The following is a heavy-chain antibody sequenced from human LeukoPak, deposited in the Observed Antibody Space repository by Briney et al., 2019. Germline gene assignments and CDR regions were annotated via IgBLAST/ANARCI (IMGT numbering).Heavy chain of an antibody. CDR2: ISGSGGST. D-gene: IGHD1-26*01. Sequence: GGSLRLSCAASGFTFSSYGMSWVRQAPGKGLEWVSAISGSGGSTYYADSVKGRFTISRDNSKNTLYPQMNSLRAEDTALYYCARSGSYNRYYFDYWGQGTLVTVSS. J-gene: IGHJ4*02. CDR1: GFTFSSYG. CDR3: ARSGSYNRYYFDY. V-gene: IGHV3-23*01.